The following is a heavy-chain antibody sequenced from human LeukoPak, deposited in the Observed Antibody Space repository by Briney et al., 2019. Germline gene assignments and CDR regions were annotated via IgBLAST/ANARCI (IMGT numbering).Heavy chain of an antibody. D-gene: IGHD6-13*01. Sequence: GRSLRLSCAASGFTLSSYGMHWVRQAPGKGLEWVAVISYDGSKKYYADSVTGRFTISRDNSKNTLYLQMNSLRGEDTAMFYCAKDVAAAGPNLRNYFDYWGQGTLVTVSS. CDR3: AKDVAAAGPNLRNYFDY. CDR2: ISYDGSKK. CDR1: GFTLSSYG. J-gene: IGHJ4*02. V-gene: IGHV3-30*18.